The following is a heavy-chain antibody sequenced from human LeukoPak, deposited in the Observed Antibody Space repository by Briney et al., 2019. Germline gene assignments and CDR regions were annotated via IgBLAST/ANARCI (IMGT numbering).Heavy chain of an antibody. D-gene: IGHD2-15*01. CDR3: AGKNCSGGSCYSGAFRARSGYYMDV. Sequence: SVKVSCKASGGAFSSYAISWVRQAPGQGLEWMGRIIPIFGTANYAQKFQGRVTITTDESTSTAYMELSSLRSEDTAVYYCAGKNCSGGSCYSGAFRARSGYYMDVWGKGTTVTVSS. CDR2: IIPIFGTA. J-gene: IGHJ6*03. CDR1: GGAFSSYA. V-gene: IGHV1-69*05.